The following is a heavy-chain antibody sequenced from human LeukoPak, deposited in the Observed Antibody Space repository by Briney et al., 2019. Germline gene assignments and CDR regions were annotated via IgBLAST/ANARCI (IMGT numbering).Heavy chain of an antibody. V-gene: IGHV4-4*07. CDR2: IYTSGST. D-gene: IGHD3-3*01. J-gene: IGHJ6*03. CDR1: GGSISSYY. CDR3: ARVPITIFGNSYMDV. Sequence: SGTLSLTCTVSGGSISSYYWSWIRQPAGKGLEWIGRIYTSGSTNYNPSLKSRVTMSVDTSKNQFSLKLSSVTAADTAVYYCARVPITIFGNSYMDVWGKGTTVTVSS.